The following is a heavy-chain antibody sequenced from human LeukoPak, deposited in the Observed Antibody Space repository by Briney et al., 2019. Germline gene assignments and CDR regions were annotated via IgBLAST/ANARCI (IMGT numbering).Heavy chain of an antibody. CDR1: GFTFSGYW. Sequence: GGSLRLSCAASGFTFSGYWMSWIRQAPGKGLEWVSYISSSSSYTNYADSVKGRFTISRDNAKNSLYLQMNSLRAEDTAVYYCARDYGDYVGGNWFDPWGQGTLVTVSS. D-gene: IGHD4-17*01. CDR3: ARDYGDYVGGNWFDP. J-gene: IGHJ5*02. V-gene: IGHV3-11*06. CDR2: ISSSSSYT.